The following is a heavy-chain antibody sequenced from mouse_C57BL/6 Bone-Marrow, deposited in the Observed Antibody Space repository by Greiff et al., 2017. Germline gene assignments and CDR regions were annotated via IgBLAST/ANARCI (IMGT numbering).Heavy chain of an antibody. J-gene: IGHJ2*01. CDR3: ARKGYFDY. CDR1: GYSITSGYY. Sequence: EVKLMESGPGLVKPSQSLSLTCSVTGYSITSGYYWHWIRQFPGNKLEWMCYISYDGSNNYNPTLKNRISITRDTSKNQFFLKLNSVTTEDTATYYCARKGYFDYWGQGTTLTVSS. V-gene: IGHV3-6*01. CDR2: ISYDGSN.